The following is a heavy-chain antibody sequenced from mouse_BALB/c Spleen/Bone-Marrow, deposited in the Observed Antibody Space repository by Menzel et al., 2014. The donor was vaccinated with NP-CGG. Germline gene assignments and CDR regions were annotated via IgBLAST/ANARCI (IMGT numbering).Heavy chain of an antibody. J-gene: IGHJ3*01. Sequence: VKLMESGPSLVQPSQSLSITCTVSGFSLTSYGVHWVRQSPGKGLEWLGVIWRGGSTDYNAAFMSRLSITKDNSKSQVFLKMNSLQTDDTARYYCARDGGYGWFAYWGQGTLVTVSA. CDR3: ARDGGYGWFAY. CDR2: IWRGGST. CDR1: GFSLTSYG. D-gene: IGHD2-2*01. V-gene: IGHV2-5-1*01.